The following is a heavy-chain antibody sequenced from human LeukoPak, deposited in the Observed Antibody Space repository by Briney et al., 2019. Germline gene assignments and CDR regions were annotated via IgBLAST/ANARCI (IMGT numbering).Heavy chain of an antibody. Sequence: VASVKVSCKASGYIFTTYFIHWVRQAPGQGLEWMGWINPNNGDTNYVQKFQGRVTMTSDTSISTAYMELTRLRSDDTAVYYCAREGGYDILTGYQDYWGQGTLVTVSS. J-gene: IGHJ4*02. D-gene: IGHD3-9*01. CDR1: GYIFTTYF. CDR2: INPNNGDT. CDR3: AREGGYDILTGYQDY. V-gene: IGHV1-2*02.